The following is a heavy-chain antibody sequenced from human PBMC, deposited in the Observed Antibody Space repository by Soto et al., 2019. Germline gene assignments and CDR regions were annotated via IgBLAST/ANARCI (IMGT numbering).Heavy chain of an antibody. CDR2: IYYSGST. CDR1: GGSISSYY. CDR3: ARLVNDRWLMNWFDP. V-gene: IGHV4-59*01. J-gene: IGHJ5*02. D-gene: IGHD3-9*01. Sequence: SETLSLTCTVSGGSISSYYWSWIRQPPGKGLEWIGYIYYSGSTNYNPSLKSRVTISVDTSKNQFSLKLSSVTAADTAVYYCARLVNDRWLMNWFDPWGQGTRVTVSS.